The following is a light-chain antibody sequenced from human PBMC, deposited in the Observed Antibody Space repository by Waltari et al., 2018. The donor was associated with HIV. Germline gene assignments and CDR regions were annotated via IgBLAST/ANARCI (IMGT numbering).Light chain of an antibody. CDR1: ASPNKY. CDR3: LSADSSGTYWV. J-gene: IGLJ3*02. V-gene: IGLV3-16*01. CDR2: KDK. Sequence: SYALTQPPSVSVSQGQIARITCSRDASPNKYLSWYQQKPGQAPVLVIYKDKERTSGIPERFSGSSSGTMVTLTISGVQAEDEADYYCLSADSSGTYWVFGGGTEVTVL.